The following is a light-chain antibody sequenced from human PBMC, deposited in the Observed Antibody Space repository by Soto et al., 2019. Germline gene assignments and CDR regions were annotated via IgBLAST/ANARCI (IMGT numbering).Light chain of an antibody. CDR3: QQYNGYPWT. CDR2: DAS. CDR1: QSISSW. Sequence: EIVITQSPSTLSVSLRERATLSCGSSQSISSWLAWYQQKPGKAPRVLIYDASSLESGVPSRFSGSGSGTEFTLTISSLQPEDFATYYCQQYNGYPWTFGQGTKVDIK. V-gene: IGKV1-5*01. J-gene: IGKJ1*01.